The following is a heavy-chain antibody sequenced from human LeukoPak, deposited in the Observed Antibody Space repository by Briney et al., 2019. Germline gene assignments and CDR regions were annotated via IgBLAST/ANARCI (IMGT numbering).Heavy chain of an antibody. D-gene: IGHD2-15*01. CDR1: GFTFSSYS. Sequence: GGSLRLSCAASGFTFSSYSMNWVRQAPGKGLEWVSSISSSSSYIYYADSVKGRFTISGDNSKNTLYLQLSSLRTEDTAVYYCAGGEPQYCSGGSCYGFFDYWGQGTLVTVSS. CDR3: AGGEPQYCSGGSCYGFFDY. CDR2: ISSSSSYI. J-gene: IGHJ4*02. V-gene: IGHV3-21*01.